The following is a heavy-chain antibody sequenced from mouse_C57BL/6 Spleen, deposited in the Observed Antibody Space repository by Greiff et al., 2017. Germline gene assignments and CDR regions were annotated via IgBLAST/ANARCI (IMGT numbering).Heavy chain of an antibody. J-gene: IGHJ1*03. CDR3: ARGYYGSSPYWYFDV. D-gene: IGHD1-1*01. CDR2: IYPGDGDT. CDR1: GYAFSSSW. V-gene: IGHV1-82*01. Sequence: QVQLQQSGPELVKPGASVKISCKASGYAFSSSWMNWVKQRPGKGLEWIGRIYPGDGDTNYNGKFKGKATLTADKSSSTAYMPLSSLTSEDSAVYFCARGYYGSSPYWYFDVWGTGTTVTVSS.